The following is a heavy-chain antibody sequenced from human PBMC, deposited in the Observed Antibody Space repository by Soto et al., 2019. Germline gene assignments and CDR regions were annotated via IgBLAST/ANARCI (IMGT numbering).Heavy chain of an antibody. V-gene: IGHV4-39*01. CDR3: ASPSILAAAGNFDY. CDR1: GGSISSSSYY. D-gene: IGHD6-13*01. J-gene: IGHJ4*02. CDR2: IYYSGST. Sequence: QLQLQESGPGLVKPSETLSLTCTVSGGSISSSSYYWGWIRQPPGKGLEWIGSIYYSGSTYYNPSLMSRVTISVDTSKNQFSLKLSSVTAADTAVYYCASPSILAAAGNFDYWGQGTLVTVSS.